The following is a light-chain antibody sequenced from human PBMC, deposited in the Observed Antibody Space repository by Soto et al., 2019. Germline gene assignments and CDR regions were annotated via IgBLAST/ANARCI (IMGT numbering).Light chain of an antibody. V-gene: IGKV1-39*01. CDR3: QQSYSSPPT. CDR2: AAS. J-gene: IGKJ1*01. Sequence: TQSPGTLSLSPGERATLSCRASQSLSSSWLAWYQQKPGKAPKLLIFAASSLQSGVPSRFSGSRSGPDFTLTISSLQPEDFATYYCQQSYSSPPTFGQGTKVEIK. CDR1: QSLSSSW.